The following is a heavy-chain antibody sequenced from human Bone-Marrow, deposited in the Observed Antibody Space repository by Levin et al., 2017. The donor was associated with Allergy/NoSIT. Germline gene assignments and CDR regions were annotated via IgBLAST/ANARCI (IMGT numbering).Heavy chain of an antibody. V-gene: IGHV3-23*01. CDR2: ISGSHTT. CDR3: AKDKEWDPLWIGDSDF. J-gene: IGHJ4*02. CDR1: GFAFSSYA. D-gene: IGHD1-26*01. Sequence: GESLKISCAASGFAFSSYAMTWVRQAPGKGLEWVSAISGSHTTYYADSVKGRFTISRDNSKNTLYLQMTSLRAADTALYYCAKDKEWDPLWIGDSDFWGQGTLVTVSS.